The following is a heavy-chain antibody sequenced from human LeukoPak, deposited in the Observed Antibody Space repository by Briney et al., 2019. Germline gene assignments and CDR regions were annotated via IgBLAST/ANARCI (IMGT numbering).Heavy chain of an antibody. CDR3: AKDVSSWSGIIPDAFDI. J-gene: IGHJ3*02. CDR2: ISWNSGSI. D-gene: IGHD6-13*01. V-gene: IGHV3-9*01. Sequence: PGGSLRLSCAASGFTFDDYAMHWVRQAPGKGLEWVSGISWNSGSIGYADSVKGRFTISRDNAKNSLYLQMNSLRAEDTALYYCAKDVSSWSGIIPDAFDIWGQGTMVTVSS. CDR1: GFTFDDYA.